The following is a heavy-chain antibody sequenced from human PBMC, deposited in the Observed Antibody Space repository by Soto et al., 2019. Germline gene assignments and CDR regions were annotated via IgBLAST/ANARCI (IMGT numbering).Heavy chain of an antibody. CDR1: GFNVMSYW. J-gene: IGHJ4*02. CDR2: IKDDGSEI. Sequence: VSLRLSCAVSGFNVMSYWMSWVRQAPGKGLEWVASIKDDGSEIYYLQSVRGRFTISRDSAGNALHLAMNYMSAEDTGVYFCARDIGFDYVNWGQGTLVTVSS. V-gene: IGHV3-7*01. D-gene: IGHD5-12*01. CDR3: ARDIGFDYVN.